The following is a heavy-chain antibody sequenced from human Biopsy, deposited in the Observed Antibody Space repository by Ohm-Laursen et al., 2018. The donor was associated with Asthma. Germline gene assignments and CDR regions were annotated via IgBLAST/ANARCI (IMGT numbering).Heavy chain of an antibody. D-gene: IGHD6-19*01. CDR1: GGSISSFY. CDR3: VRAVRNEQWLAPFDY. J-gene: IGHJ4*02. Sequence: SDTLSLTCSVYGGSISSFYWSSIRQSPEKGLEWMGYVYWTGSTNYNPSLKSRITMSVDTSKNRMFLELTSVTAADTAIYYCVRAVRNEQWLAPFDYWGQGEPVTVSS. V-gene: IGHV4-59*07. CDR2: VYWTGST.